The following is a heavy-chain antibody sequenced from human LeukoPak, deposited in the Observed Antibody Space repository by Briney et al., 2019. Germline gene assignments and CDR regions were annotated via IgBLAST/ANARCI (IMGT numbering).Heavy chain of an antibody. J-gene: IGHJ4*02. CDR1: GYSFTSYW. CDR2: IYPGHSDT. V-gene: IGHV5-51*01. CDR3: ETQSPQYSGSYWSFDY. D-gene: IGHD1-26*01. Sequence: GESLKISCKGPGYSFTSYWIGWVRQMPGKGLEWMGIIYPGHSDTRYSPSVQGQVTISADKSIRTAYLQWSSMKASDTAMSYCETQSPQYSGSYWSFDYWGQGTLVTVSS.